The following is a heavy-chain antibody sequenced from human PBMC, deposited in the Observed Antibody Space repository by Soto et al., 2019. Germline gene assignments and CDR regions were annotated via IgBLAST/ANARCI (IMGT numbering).Heavy chain of an antibody. CDR3: AEDPNGDYVGGFDM. V-gene: IGHV3-23*01. CDR1: GFIFTTYA. Sequence: HPGGSLRLSCAASGFIFTTYAMSWVRQAPGKGLEWVSGISASGGTTYYADSVKGRFTISKDNSKNTLYLQMNSLRAEDTAIYYCAEDPNGDYVGGFDMRGLGTMVTVSS. CDR2: ISASGGTT. D-gene: IGHD4-17*01. J-gene: IGHJ3*02.